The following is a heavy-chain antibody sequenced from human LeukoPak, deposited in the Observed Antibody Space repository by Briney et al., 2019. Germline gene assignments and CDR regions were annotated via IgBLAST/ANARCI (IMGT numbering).Heavy chain of an antibody. V-gene: IGHV3-7*01. CDR2: IKQDGSEK. CDR3: ARDPPPYYYDSSGYYGDY. Sequence: GGSLRLSCAASGFTFSSYWMSWVRQAPGKGLEWVANIKQDGSEKYYVDSVKGRFTISRDNAKNSLYLQMNSLRAEDTAVYYCARDPPPYYYDSSGYYGDYWGQGTLVTVSS. D-gene: IGHD3-22*01. CDR1: GFTFSSYW. J-gene: IGHJ4*02.